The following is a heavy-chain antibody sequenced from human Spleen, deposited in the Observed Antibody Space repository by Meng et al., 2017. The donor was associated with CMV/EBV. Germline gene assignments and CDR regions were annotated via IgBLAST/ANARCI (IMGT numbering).Heavy chain of an antibody. CDR2: ISYSGRT. V-gene: IGHV4-31*03. J-gene: IGHJ4*02. Sequence: LRLSCTVSGGSISSGGYSWNWIRQHPGKGLEWIGYISYSGRTYYNPSLKSRITMSLDTSKNQFSLNLSSVTAADTAVYYCATEGVSDYYDSSAYHPGFDYWGQGTLVTVSS. CDR1: GGSISSGGYS. D-gene: IGHD3-22*01. CDR3: ATEGVSDYYDSSAYHPGFDY.